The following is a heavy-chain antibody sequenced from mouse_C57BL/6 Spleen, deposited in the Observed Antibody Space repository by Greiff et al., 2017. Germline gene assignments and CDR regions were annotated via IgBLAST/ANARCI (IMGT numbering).Heavy chain of an antibody. CDR2: IDPENGDT. V-gene: IGHV14-4*01. CDR1: GFNIKDDY. Sequence: VQLQQSGAELVRPGASVKLSCTASGFNIKDDYMHWVKQRPEQGLEWIGWIDPENGDTEYASKFQGKATITADTSSNTAYLQLSSLTSEDTAGYYCTTNPWEGDYWGQGTTLTVSS. CDR3: TTNPWEGDY. J-gene: IGHJ2*01. D-gene: IGHD4-1*01.